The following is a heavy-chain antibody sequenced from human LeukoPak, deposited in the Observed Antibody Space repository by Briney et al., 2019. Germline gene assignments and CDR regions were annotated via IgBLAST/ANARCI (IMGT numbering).Heavy chain of an antibody. Sequence: GGSLRLSCAASGFTVSSNYMSWVRQAPGKGLEWVSVIYSGGSTYYADSVKGRFTISRDNSKNTLYLQMNSLRAEDTAVYYCASHVLRFLEWFSLDYWGQGTLVTVS. J-gene: IGHJ4*02. D-gene: IGHD3-3*01. V-gene: IGHV3-66*02. CDR3: ASHVLRFLEWFSLDY. CDR2: IYSGGST. CDR1: GFTVSSNY.